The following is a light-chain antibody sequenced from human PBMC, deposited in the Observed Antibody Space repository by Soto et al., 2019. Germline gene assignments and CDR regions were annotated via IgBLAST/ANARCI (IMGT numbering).Light chain of an antibody. CDR2: QVS. Sequence: QPALTQPASVSGSPRQSITISCTVTSSDIGAYNSVSWYPHHPGKAPKLIVFQVSFRPSAVSDRFSGSKSDNTASLTISGLQTEDEADYYCLSYTASSTFVFGTGTKVTVL. J-gene: IGLJ1*01. V-gene: IGLV2-14*01. CDR1: SSDIGAYNS. CDR3: LSYTASSTFV.